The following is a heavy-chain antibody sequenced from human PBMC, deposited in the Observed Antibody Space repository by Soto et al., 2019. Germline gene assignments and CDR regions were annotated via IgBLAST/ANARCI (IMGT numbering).Heavy chain of an antibody. Sequence: QLQLQESGPGLVKPSETLSLTCSVSGDSISSSSYYWGWIRQPPGKGLEWIGTINYSGSTYYNPSTKGLVTISVDPSKNQFSLKVSSVTAADTAVYYCASLYGDYVPYWGQGILVSVSS. CDR3: ASLYGDYVPY. CDR2: INYSGST. J-gene: IGHJ4*02. V-gene: IGHV4-39*01. D-gene: IGHD4-17*01. CDR1: GDSISSSSYY.